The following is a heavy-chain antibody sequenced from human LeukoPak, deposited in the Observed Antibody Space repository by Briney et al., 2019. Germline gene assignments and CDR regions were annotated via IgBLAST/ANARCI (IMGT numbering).Heavy chain of an antibody. CDR3: ARRSGDWAVNWFDP. Sequence: SETLSLTCTVSGGSISSSSYYWGWIRQPPGKGLEWIGSLYHTGSTYYSPSLKSRVSLFLDTSKSQFSLKVTSVTAADTAVYYCARRSGDWAVNWFDPWGQGTLVSVSS. CDR2: LYHTGST. CDR1: GGSISSSSYY. D-gene: IGHD2-21*02. J-gene: IGHJ5*02. V-gene: IGHV4-39*01.